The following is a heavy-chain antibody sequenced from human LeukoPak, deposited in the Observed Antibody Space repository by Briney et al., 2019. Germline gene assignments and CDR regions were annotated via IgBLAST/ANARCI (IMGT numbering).Heavy chain of an antibody. D-gene: IGHD3-9*01. CDR3: AKGFSTDYHNAVDY. V-gene: IGHV3-23*01. CDR1: GFTFSSSA. Sequence: PGGSLRLSCAASGFTFSSSAMTWVRQAPGKGLEWVSSISGSGVSTYYADSVKGRFTISRDNSKNTLYLQMSSLRADDTAVYYCAKGFSTDYHNAVDYWGQGTLVTVSS. CDR2: ISGSGVST. J-gene: IGHJ4*02.